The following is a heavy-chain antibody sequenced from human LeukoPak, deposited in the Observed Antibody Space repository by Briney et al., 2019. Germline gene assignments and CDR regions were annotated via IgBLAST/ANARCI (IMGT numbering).Heavy chain of an antibody. CDR1: GYRFTNYW. D-gene: IGHD1-26*01. CDR2: IYPGDSET. Sequence: GESLKISCKGSGYRFTNYWIGWVRQMPGKGLEWMGIIYPGDSETRYSPSFQGQVTISADKSISTAYLQWSGLKASDTAMYYCARRRDLYSGSYYPFDYWGQGTLVTVSS. J-gene: IGHJ4*02. V-gene: IGHV5-51*01. CDR3: ARRRDLYSGSYYPFDY.